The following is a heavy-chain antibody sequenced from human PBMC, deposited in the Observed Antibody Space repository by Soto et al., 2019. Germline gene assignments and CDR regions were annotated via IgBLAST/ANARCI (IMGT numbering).Heavy chain of an antibody. Sequence: QLQLQESGPGLVKPSETLSLTCTVSGGSISSSSYYWGWIRQPPGKGLEWIGSIYYSGSTYYHPSLKSRVTISVDTSKTQFSLKLSSVTAADTSVYYCARQEGLDYSCGAFDYWGQGTLVSVSS. J-gene: IGHJ4*02. D-gene: IGHD5-18*01. V-gene: IGHV4-39*01. CDR3: ARQEGLDYSCGAFDY. CDR1: GGSISSSSYY. CDR2: IYYSGST.